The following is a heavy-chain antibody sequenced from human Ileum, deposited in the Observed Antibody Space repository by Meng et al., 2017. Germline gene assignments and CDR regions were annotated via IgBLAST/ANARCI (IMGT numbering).Heavy chain of an antibody. Sequence: GALAESGHGLLGPSGTRSLAFTVSVCSISSSFDWSWVRQSPGKGLEWIGQIYLAGSPNYNPSLESRVTISVDKSKNQFSLRLTSVTAADTAIFYCVRHGGKYFDSWGQGTLVTVSS. CDR2: IYLAGSP. V-gene: IGHV4-4*02. J-gene: IGHJ4*02. D-gene: IGHD2-15*01. CDR1: VCSISSSFD. CDR3: VRHGGKYFDS.